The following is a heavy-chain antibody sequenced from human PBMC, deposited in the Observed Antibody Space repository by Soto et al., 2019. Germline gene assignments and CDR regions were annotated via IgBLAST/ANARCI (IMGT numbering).Heavy chain of an antibody. V-gene: IGHV1-69*01. CDR2: IIPIFGTA. J-gene: IGHJ4*02. D-gene: IGHD3-10*01. CDR3: ARLGSTLRRKPYYFDY. CDR1: GGTFSSYA. Sequence: QVQLVQSGAEVKKPGSSVKVSCKASGGTFSSYAISWVRQAPGQGLEWMGGIIPIFGTANYAQKFQGRVTSTADESTITAYMELSSLRSEDTAVYYCARLGSTLRRKPYYFDYWGQGTLVPVSS.